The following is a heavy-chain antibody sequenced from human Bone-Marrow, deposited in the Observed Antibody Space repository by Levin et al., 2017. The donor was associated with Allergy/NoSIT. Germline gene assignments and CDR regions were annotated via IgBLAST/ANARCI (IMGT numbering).Heavy chain of an antibody. CDR1: GYSFTSYW. CDR3: ARRGEYCISTSCYLVDWFDP. CDR2: IYPGDSDT. V-gene: IGHV5-51*01. Sequence: HGESLKISCKGSGYSFTSYWIGWVRQMPGKGLEWMGIIYPGDSDTRYSPSFQGQVTISADKSISTAYLQWSSLKASDTAMYYCARRGEYCISTSCYLVDWFDPWGQGTLVTVSS. J-gene: IGHJ5*02. D-gene: IGHD2-2*01.